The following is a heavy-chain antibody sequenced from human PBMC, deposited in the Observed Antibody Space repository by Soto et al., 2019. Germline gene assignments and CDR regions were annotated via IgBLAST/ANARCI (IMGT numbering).Heavy chain of an antibody. CDR2: ISSSSSTI. D-gene: IGHD5-12*01. CDR1: GFTFSSYS. J-gene: IGHJ5*02. Sequence: QPGGSLRLSCAASGFTFSSYSMNWVRQAPGKGLEWVSYISSSSSTIYYADSVKGRFTISRDNAKNSLYLQMNSLRDEDTAVYYCARTEVGYNLNWFDPWGQGTLVTVSS. V-gene: IGHV3-48*02. CDR3: ARTEVGYNLNWFDP.